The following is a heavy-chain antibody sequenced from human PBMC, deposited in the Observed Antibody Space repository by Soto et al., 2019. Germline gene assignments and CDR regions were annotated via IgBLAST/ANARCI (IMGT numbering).Heavy chain of an antibody. Sequence: QVQLVQSGAEVKKPGSSVKVSCKASGGTFSSYTISWVRQAPGQGLEWMGRIIPILGIANYAQKFQGRVTITVDKSTSTAYMELSSLRSEDTAVYYCARARYYDFRSGYRTVYYFDYWGQGTLVTVSS. V-gene: IGHV1-69*02. CDR1: GGTFSSYT. J-gene: IGHJ4*02. CDR2: IIPILGIA. D-gene: IGHD3-3*01. CDR3: ARARYYDFRSGYRTVYYFDY.